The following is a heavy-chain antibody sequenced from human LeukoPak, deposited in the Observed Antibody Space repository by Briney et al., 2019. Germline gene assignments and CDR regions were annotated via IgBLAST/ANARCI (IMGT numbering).Heavy chain of an antibody. CDR1: GFTFSSYG. CDR2: IRYDGSNK. Sequence: GGSLRLSCAASGFTFSSYGMHWVRQAPGKGLEWVAFIRYDGSNKYYADSVKGRFTISRDNAKNSLYLQMNSLRAEDTALYYCAKDNGRWLQFGYWYFDLWGRGTLVTVSS. D-gene: IGHD5-24*01. CDR3: AKDNGRWLQFGYWYFDL. J-gene: IGHJ2*01. V-gene: IGHV3-30*02.